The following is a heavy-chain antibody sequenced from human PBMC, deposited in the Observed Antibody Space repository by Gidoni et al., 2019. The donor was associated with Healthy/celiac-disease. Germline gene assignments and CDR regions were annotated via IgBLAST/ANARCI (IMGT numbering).Heavy chain of an antibody. J-gene: IGHJ4*02. V-gene: IGHV4-59*01. D-gene: IGHD5-18*01. CDR1: GGSISSYY. Sequence: QVQLQESGPGLVKPSETLSLTCTVSGGSISSYYWSWIRQPPGKGLEWIGYSYYSGSTNYNPARKSRVTISVDTSKNQFSLKLSSVTAADTAVYYCARGTAMVPFDYWGQGTLVTVSS. CDR3: ARGTAMVPFDY. CDR2: SYYSGST.